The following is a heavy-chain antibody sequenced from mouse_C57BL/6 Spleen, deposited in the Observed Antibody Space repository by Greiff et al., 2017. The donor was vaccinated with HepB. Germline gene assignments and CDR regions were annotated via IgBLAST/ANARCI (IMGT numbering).Heavy chain of an antibody. V-gene: IGHV1-82*01. CDR3: ARRGWDRGAWFAY. J-gene: IGHJ3*01. CDR1: GYAFSSSW. CDR2: IYPGDGDT. D-gene: IGHD3-3*01. Sequence: QVQLQQSGPELVKPGASVKISCKASGYAFSSSWMNWVKQRPGKGLEWIGRIYPGDGDTNYNGKFKGKATLTADKSSSTAYMQLSSLTSEDSAVYFCARRGWDRGAWFAYWGQGTPVTVSA.